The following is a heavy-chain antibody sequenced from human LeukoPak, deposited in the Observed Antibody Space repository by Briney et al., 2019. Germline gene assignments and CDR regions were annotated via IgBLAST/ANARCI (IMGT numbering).Heavy chain of an antibody. D-gene: IGHD3-22*01. CDR1: GYTFTRYY. CDR2: VNPDSGGT. V-gene: IGHV1-2*06. Sequence: ASVKVSCKASGYTFTRYYMHWVRQAPGQGLEWMARVNPDSGGTSYAQKFQGRVTMTRDTSFSTAYMELSRLRTDDTAVYYCARVVLDSSGYYIDFWGQGTLVTVSS. CDR3: ARVVLDSSGYYIDF. J-gene: IGHJ4*02.